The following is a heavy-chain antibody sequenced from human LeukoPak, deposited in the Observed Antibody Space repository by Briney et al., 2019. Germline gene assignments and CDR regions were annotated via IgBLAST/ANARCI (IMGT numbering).Heavy chain of an antibody. CDR3: AKDDTAAAGTFRPDY. V-gene: IGHV3-30*18. Sequence: GRSLRLSCAASGFTFSSYGMHWVRQAPGKGLEWVAVISYDGSNKYYADSVKGRFTISRDNSKNTLYLQMNSLRAEDTAVYYCAKDDTAAAGTFRPDYWGQGTLVTVSS. CDR2: ISYDGSNK. J-gene: IGHJ4*02. D-gene: IGHD6-13*01. CDR1: GFTFSSYG.